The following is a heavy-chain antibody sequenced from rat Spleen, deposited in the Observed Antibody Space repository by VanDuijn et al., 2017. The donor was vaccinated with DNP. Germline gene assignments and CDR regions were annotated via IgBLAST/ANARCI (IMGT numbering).Heavy chain of an antibody. CDR2: VNSAGNT. J-gene: IGHJ2*01. D-gene: IGHD4-3*01. Sequence: EVQLQESGPGLVRPSQSLSLTCSVTGYSITSSYRWNWIRKFPGNELEWMGSVNSAGNTNYNPSLKSRISITRDTSKNQFFLQLNSVTSDDSAVYYCARRNSGSLIDYWGQGVMVTVSS. CDR3: ARRNSGSLIDY. CDR1: GYSITSSYR. V-gene: IGHV3-3*01.